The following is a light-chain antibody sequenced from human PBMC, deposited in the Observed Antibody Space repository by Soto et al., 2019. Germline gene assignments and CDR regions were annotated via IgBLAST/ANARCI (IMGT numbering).Light chain of an antibody. V-gene: IGKV3-20*01. Sequence: EIVFTPSPGSLSLSPGARATLSCSASQSVSSSFLAWYQQKPGQAPRLLIYGASTRAAGIPTRFSGTGSGTEFTLTISSLQSEDFAVYYCQQYGSSPWTFGQGTKVDIK. CDR2: GAS. CDR1: QSVSSSF. J-gene: IGKJ1*01. CDR3: QQYGSSPWT.